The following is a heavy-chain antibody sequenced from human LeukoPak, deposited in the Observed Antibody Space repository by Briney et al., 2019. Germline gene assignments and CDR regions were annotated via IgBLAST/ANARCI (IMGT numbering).Heavy chain of an antibody. CDR2: INPSGGST. V-gene: IGHV1-46*01. D-gene: IGHD6-13*01. CDR1: GYTFTSYY. CDR3: ARDWSSIEAAGLSSY. J-gene: IGHJ4*02. Sequence: ASVKVSCKASGYTFTSYYMHWVRQAPGQGLEWMGIINPSGGSTSYAQKFQGRVTMTRDTSTSTVYMELSSLRSEDTAVYYCARDWSSIEAAGLSSYWGPGTLVTVSS.